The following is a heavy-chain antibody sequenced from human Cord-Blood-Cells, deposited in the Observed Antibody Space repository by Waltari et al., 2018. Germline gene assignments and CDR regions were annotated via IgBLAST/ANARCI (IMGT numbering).Heavy chain of an antibody. CDR3: ARGGGSSSSGVDY. J-gene: IGHJ4*02. Sequence: QVQLQESDPGLVKPSETLSLTCTVSAGSISRDDWIWIRQPPGMGQEWIGYIYYSGSTHHNPSLKGPVARSVETSKNQFSLKLSSVTAADTAVYYWARGGGSSSSGVDYWGQGTLVTVSS. CDR2: IYYSGST. CDR1: AGSISRDD. D-gene: IGHD6-6*01. V-gene: IGHV4-59*01.